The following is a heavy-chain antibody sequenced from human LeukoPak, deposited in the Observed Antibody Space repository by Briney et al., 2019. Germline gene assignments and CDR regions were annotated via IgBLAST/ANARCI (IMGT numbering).Heavy chain of an antibody. D-gene: IGHD3-3*01. CDR2: FDPEDGET. CDR1: GYTLTELS. Sequence: ASVKVSCKVSGYTLTELSMHWVRQAPGKGLEWMGGFDPEDGETIYAQKFQGRVTMTEDTSTDTAYMELSSLRSEDTAVYYCALKGFWGGRNAYDIWGQGTMVTVSS. V-gene: IGHV1-24*01. J-gene: IGHJ3*02. CDR3: ALKGFWGGRNAYDI.